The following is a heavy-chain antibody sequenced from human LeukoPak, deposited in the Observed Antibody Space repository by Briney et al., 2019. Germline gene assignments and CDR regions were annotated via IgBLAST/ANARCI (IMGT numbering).Heavy chain of an antibody. J-gene: IGHJ4*02. V-gene: IGHV1-2*02. CDR1: GYTFTGYY. D-gene: IGHD6-19*01. Sequence: ASVTVSCKASGYTFTGYYMHWVRQAPAQGLEWVGWMNPNSGGTNYAQKFQGRATITSETPISTHSIAPSRQSSDATAVVYLSSLDSSVWYPFDYWGQGTLVTVSS. CDR2: MNPNSGGT. CDR3: SSLDSSVWYPFDY.